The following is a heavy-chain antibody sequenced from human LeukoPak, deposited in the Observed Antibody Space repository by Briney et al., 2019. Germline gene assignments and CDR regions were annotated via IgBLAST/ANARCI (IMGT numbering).Heavy chain of an antibody. CDR3: ARLGTYWSNYYFEY. Sequence: GESLKISCQGSGYSFTTYWIGWVRQMPGKGLECMGIIYPGDSDTRYSPSFQGQVTISADKSINTAYLQWSSLKASDTAMYYCARLGTYWSNYYFEYWGQGTLVTVSS. CDR2: IYPGDSDT. J-gene: IGHJ4*02. V-gene: IGHV5-51*01. CDR1: GYSFTTYW. D-gene: IGHD3-10*01.